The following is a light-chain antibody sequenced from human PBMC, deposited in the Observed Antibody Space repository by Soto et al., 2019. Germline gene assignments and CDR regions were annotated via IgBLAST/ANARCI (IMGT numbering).Light chain of an antibody. CDR2: GAS. Sequence: EIVLTQSPGTLSLSPGERATLSCRASQSVSNNYLAWYQQKPGQAPRRLIYGASSRATGIPDRFSGSGSGTDFTLTISRPEPEDFAVYYCQQYGSSPTFGEGTRL. J-gene: IGKJ5*01. CDR1: QSVSNNY. V-gene: IGKV3-20*01. CDR3: QQYGSSPT.